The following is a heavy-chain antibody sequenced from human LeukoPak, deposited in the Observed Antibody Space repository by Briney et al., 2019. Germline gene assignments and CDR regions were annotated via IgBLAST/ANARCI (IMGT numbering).Heavy chain of an antibody. CDR1: GYTFTSYD. Sequence: ASVKVPCKASGYTFTSYDINWVRQATGQGLEWMGWMNPNSGNTGYAQKFQGRVTITRNTSISTAYMELSSLRSEDTAVYYCARAYASGAFDIWGQGTMVTVSS. V-gene: IGHV1-8*03. J-gene: IGHJ3*02. CDR2: MNPNSGNT. D-gene: IGHD4-17*01. CDR3: ARAYASGAFDI.